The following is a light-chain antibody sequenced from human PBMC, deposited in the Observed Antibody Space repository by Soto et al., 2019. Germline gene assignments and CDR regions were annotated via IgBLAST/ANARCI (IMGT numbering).Light chain of an antibody. CDR1: QSVSRK. Sequence: EIVMTQSPATLSVSPGERATLSCRASQSVSRKFVWSQQKPGQAPRLLIYGASPMATGIPARFSGSGSGTEFTLTISSLQSEDFAVYYCQQYNNWPPYTFGQGTKLEIK. CDR2: GAS. CDR3: QQYNNWPPYT. J-gene: IGKJ2*01. V-gene: IGKV3-15*01.